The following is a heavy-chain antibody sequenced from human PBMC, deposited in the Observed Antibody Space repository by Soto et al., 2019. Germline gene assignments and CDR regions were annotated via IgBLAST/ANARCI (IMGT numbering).Heavy chain of an antibody. V-gene: IGHV3-33*01. CDR3: ARTGQAYDYGDYQIDY. CDR2: IWYDGSNK. CDR1: GFTFSSYG. D-gene: IGHD4-17*01. J-gene: IGHJ4*02. Sequence: GGSLRLSCAASGFTFSSYGMHWVRQAPGKGLEWVAVIWYDGSNKYYADSVKGRFTISRDNSKNTLYLQMNILRAEDTALYYCARTGQAYDYGDYQIDYWGQGTLVTVSS.